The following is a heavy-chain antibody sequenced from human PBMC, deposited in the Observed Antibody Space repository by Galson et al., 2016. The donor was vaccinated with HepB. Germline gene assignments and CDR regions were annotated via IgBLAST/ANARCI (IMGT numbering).Heavy chain of an antibody. D-gene: IGHD2-15*01. CDR1: GFTFNNYY. CDR2: ISTTGGYT. Sequence: SLRLSCAVSGFTFNNYYMSWIRQTPGKGLEWVSYISTTGGYTNYADSVKGRFTISRDNAKNSLYLQMNNLRAEDTAVYYCARDSCGGSCHVDYWGQGTLVTVSS. J-gene: IGHJ4*02. CDR3: ARDSCGGSCHVDY. V-gene: IGHV3-11*06.